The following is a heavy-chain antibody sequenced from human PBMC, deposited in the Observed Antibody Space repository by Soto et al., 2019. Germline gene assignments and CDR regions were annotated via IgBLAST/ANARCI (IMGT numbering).Heavy chain of an antibody. Sequence: SSETRSLTCTVSGDSISGGNYYWTWIRQHPGRGLEWIGYIYYTGTTHYSPSLQSRVTMSVDTSKNQISLTLTSLTPADTAVYFCARLYTYGYYHFDHWGQGTLVTVSS. CDR3: ARLYTYGYYHFDH. CDR1: GDSISGGNYY. CDR2: IYYTGTT. D-gene: IGHD3-22*01. V-gene: IGHV4-31*03. J-gene: IGHJ4*02.